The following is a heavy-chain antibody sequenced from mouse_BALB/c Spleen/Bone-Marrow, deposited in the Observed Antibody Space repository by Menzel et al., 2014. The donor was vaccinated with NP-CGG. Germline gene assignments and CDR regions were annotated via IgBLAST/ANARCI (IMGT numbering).Heavy chain of an antibody. CDR1: GFTFSSFG. CDR3: ARGGNFAWFAY. V-gene: IGHV5-17*02. D-gene: IGHD2-1*01. J-gene: IGHJ3*01. Sequence: EVKLVESGGGLVQPGGSRKLSCAASGFTFSSFGMHWVRQAPEKGLEWVAYISSGSSTIYYADTVKGRFTISRDNPKNTLFLQMTSLRSEDTAMYYCARGGNFAWFAYWGQGTLDTVSA. CDR2: ISSGSSTI.